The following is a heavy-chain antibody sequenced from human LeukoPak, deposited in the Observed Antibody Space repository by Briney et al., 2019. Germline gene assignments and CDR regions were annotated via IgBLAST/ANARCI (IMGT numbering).Heavy chain of an antibody. CDR3: ATQASPRTYYYYGMDV. CDR2: ISSSSSYI. V-gene: IGHV3-21*01. CDR1: GFTFSSYS. J-gene: IGHJ6*02. Sequence: KSGGSLRLSCAASGFTFSSYSMNWVRQAPGKGLEWVSSISSSSSYIYYADSVKGRFTISRDNAKNSLYLQMNSLRAEDTAVYYCATQASPRTYYYYGMDVWGQGTTVTVSS.